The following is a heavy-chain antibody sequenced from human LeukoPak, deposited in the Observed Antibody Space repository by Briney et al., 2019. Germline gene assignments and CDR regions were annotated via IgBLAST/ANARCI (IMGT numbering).Heavy chain of an antibody. V-gene: IGHV3-23*01. CDR3: AKSSRYDILTGYYRSFDY. J-gene: IGHJ4*02. D-gene: IGHD3-9*01. CDR1: GITLSNYG. CDR2: ISDSGGNT. Sequence: GGSLRLSCAVSGITLSNYGMSWVRQAPGKGLEWVAGISDSGGNTKYADSVKGRFTISRDNPKNTLYLQMNSLRAEDTAVYYCAKSSRYDILTGYYRSFDYWGQGTLVTVSS.